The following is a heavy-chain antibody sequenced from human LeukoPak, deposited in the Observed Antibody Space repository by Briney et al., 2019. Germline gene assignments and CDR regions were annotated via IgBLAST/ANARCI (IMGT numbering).Heavy chain of an antibody. D-gene: IGHD2-2*01. CDR2: IVVGSGNT. V-gene: IGHV1-58*01. J-gene: IGHJ4*02. Sequence: GASVKVSCKASGFTFTSSAVQWVRQARGQRLEWIGWIVVGSGNTNYAQKFQERVTNTRDMSTSTAYMELSSLRSEDTAVYYCAAAPNIVVVPAVPGDTYWGQGTLVTVSS. CDR3: AAAPNIVVVPAVPGDTY. CDR1: GFTFTSSA.